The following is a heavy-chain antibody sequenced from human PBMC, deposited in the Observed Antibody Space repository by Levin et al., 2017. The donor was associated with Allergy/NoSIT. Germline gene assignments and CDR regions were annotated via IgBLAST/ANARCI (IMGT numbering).Heavy chain of an antibody. V-gene: IGHV3-23*01. J-gene: IGHJ4*02. Sequence: PGGSLRLSCSASGFSFTDYAMNWVRRPPGKGLEWISGISGGGTATYYPDSVKGRFTISRDNSKNTLYLQMNSLRAEDTAVYYCAKDEPPPGIVGGYWGQGTLVTVSS. D-gene: IGHD3-22*01. CDR2: ISGGGTAT. CDR3: AKDEPPPGIVGGY. CDR1: GFSFTDYA.